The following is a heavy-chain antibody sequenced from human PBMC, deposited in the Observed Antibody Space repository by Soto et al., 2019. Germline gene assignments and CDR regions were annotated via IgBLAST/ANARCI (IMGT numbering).Heavy chain of an antibody. J-gene: IGHJ6*02. D-gene: IGHD6-6*01. V-gene: IGHV5-51*01. Sequence: GESLKISCKGSGYSFTSYWIGWVRQMPGKGLEWMGIIYPGDSDTRYSPSFQGQVTISADKSISTAYLQWSSLKASDTAMYYCARHGVAALTDYYYYYGMDVWGQGTTVTVSS. CDR1: GYSFTSYW. CDR2: IYPGDSDT. CDR3: ARHGVAALTDYYYYYGMDV.